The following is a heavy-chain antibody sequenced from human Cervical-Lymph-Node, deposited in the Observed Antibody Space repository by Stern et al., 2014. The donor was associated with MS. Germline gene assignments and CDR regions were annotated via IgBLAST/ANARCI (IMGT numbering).Heavy chain of an antibody. CDR3: ARQRNYHDSHAFDI. Sequence: EVQLEESGAEVKKSGESLKISCKGAGYSFSSHWIAWVRQKPGKGLEWMGIIYPGDSDTRHSPSFQGQVSISVDKSTSTAYLQWSSLTDSDTAIYYCARQRNYHDSHAFDIWGQGTMVIVSS. CDR1: GYSFSSHW. CDR2: IYPGDSDT. D-gene: IGHD3-22*01. V-gene: IGHV5-51*01. J-gene: IGHJ3*02.